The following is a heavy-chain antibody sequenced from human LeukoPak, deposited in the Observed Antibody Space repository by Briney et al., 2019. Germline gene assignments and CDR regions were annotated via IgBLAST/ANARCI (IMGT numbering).Heavy chain of an antibody. J-gene: IGHJ3*02. CDR2: IYYSGST. CDR1: GGFISSGGYY. CDR3: ARDWHLAFDI. Sequence: PSQTLSLTCTVSGGFISSGGYYWRWIRQHPGKGLEWIGYIYYSGSTYYNPSLKSRVTISVDTSKNQFSLKLSSVTAVDPAVYYCARDWHLAFDIWGEGTLASVSS. V-gene: IGHV4-31*03.